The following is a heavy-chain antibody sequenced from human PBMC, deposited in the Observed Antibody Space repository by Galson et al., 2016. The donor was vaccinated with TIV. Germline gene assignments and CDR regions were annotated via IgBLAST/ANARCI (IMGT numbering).Heavy chain of an antibody. D-gene: IGHD4-11*01. J-gene: IGHJ4*02. CDR3: SRSPDSNIAPGGDYYFDL. CDR1: GGIFSNFA. Sequence: SVKVSCKASGGIFSNFAITWVRQAPGQGLEWMGVILPIFGITNYPQKFQGRVTITADKPAKTAYMELSSLRSEDTAVYYCSRSPDSNIAPGGDYYFDLWGQGTLVTVSS. CDR2: ILPIFGIT. V-gene: IGHV1-69*10.